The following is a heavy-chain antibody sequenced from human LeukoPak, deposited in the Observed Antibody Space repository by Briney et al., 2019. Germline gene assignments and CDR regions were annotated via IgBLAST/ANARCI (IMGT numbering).Heavy chain of an antibody. J-gene: IGHJ3*02. CDR1: GFTFSSYW. CDR3: ATVLRYFDWPRAPKTHDAFDI. Sequence: GGSLRLSCAASGFTFSSYWMSWVRQAPGKGLEWVANIKQDGSEKYYVDSVKGRFTISRDNAENSLYLQMNSLRAEDTAVYYCATVLRYFDWPRAPKTHDAFDIWGQGTMVTVSS. CDR2: IKQDGSEK. D-gene: IGHD3-9*01. V-gene: IGHV3-7*01.